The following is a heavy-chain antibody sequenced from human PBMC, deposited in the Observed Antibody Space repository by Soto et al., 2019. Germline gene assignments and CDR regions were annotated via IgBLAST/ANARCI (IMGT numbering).Heavy chain of an antibody. CDR1: GYTFTSYG. CDR2: INPSGGST. CDR3: ARGGTFYDFWSGYYLAPYYYYGMDV. V-gene: IGHV1-46*01. D-gene: IGHD3-3*01. Sequence: ASVKVSCKASGYTFTSYGISWVRQAPGQGLEWMGIINPSGGSTSYAQKFQGRVTMTRDTSTSTVYMELSSLRSEDTAVYYCARGGTFYDFWSGYYLAPYYYYGMDVWGQGTTVTVSS. J-gene: IGHJ6*02.